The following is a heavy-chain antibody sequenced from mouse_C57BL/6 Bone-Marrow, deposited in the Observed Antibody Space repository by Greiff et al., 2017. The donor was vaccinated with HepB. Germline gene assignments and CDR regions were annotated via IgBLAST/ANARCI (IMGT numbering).Heavy chain of an antibody. CDR3: ARKTYYKGAMDY. CDR1: GFSLTSYG. D-gene: IGHD2-12*01. V-gene: IGHV2-2*01. J-gene: IGHJ4*01. Sequence: QVQLQQSGPGLVQPSQSLSITCTVSGFSLTSYGVHWVRQSPGKGLEWLGVIWRGGSTDYNAAFISRLSISKDNSKSQVFFKMNSLQADDTAIYYCARKTYYKGAMDYWGQGTSVTVSS. CDR2: IWRGGST.